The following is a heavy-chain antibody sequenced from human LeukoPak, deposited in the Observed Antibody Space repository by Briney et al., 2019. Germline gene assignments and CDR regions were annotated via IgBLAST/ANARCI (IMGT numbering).Heavy chain of an antibody. CDR2: IYPGDSET. V-gene: IGHV5-51*01. D-gene: IGHD1-26*01. J-gene: IGHJ6*02. Sequence: GESLKISCKGSGYTFTSYWIGWVRQVPGKGLEWMGIIYPGDSETKYSPSFQGQVTISADKSISTVYLQWSSLKASDTAIYYCAASYSESYLYGMDAWGQGTTVTVSS. CDR3: AASYSESYLYGMDA. CDR1: GYTFTSYW.